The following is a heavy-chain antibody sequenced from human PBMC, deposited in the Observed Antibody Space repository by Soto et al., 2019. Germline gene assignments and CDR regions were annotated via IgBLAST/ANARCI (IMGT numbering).Heavy chain of an antibody. CDR3: AREGRGRETGLIPGAIDGMAV. Sequence: QVQLVQSGAEVKKPGSSVKVSCKASGGTFSRYSITWVRQAPGHGLEWIGRIIPIFGIASYAQKFQGRVTITADESTSTAYMELSSLRTDDTAVYYCAREGRGRETGLIPGAIDGMAVWGQGTTVTVSS. CDR2: IIPIFGIA. J-gene: IGHJ6*02. V-gene: IGHV1-69*08. CDR1: GGTFSRYS. D-gene: IGHD2-2*01.